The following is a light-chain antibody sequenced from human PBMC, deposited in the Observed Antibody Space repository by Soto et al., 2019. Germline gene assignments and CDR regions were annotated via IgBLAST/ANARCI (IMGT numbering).Light chain of an antibody. CDR3: QHYGSSPPIT. J-gene: IGKJ5*01. V-gene: IGKV3-20*01. CDR1: QSVRSTS. Sequence: DIVLTQSPGTLSLSPGEIATLSCRASQSVRSTSLAWYQQKPGQAPRLLIYGASSRATGIPDRFSGGGSGTDFTLTISRLEPEDFAVYYCQHYGSSPPITFGQGTRLEIK. CDR2: GAS.